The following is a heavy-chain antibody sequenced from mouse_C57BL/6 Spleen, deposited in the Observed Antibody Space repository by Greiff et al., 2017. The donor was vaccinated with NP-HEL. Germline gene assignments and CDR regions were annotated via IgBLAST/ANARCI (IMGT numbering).Heavy chain of an antibody. D-gene: IGHD3-2*02. CDR3: ARGGQLRLPWFAY. Sequence: VQLQQSGAELARPGASVKLSCKASGYTFTSYGISWVKQRTGQGLEWIGEIYPRSGNTYYNEKFKGKATLTADKSSSTAYMELRSLTSEDSAVYFCARGGQLRLPWFAYWGQGTLVTVSA. CDR1: GYTFTSYG. CDR2: IYPRSGNT. V-gene: IGHV1-81*01. J-gene: IGHJ3*01.